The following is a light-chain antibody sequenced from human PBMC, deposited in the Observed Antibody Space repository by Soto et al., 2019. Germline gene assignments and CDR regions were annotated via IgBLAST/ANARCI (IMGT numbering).Light chain of an antibody. CDR1: RSVSNN. V-gene: IGKV3-15*01. J-gene: IGKJ1*01. Sequence: EIVMTQSPATLSVSPGERANLCCRAGRSVSNNLAWYKQTPGQAPRLLIYGASTRATGVPARFSGSGSGTEFSLTISSLESEYVAVYYCQQYKNWPRTFGQGTKVDIK. CDR3: QQYKNWPRT. CDR2: GAS.